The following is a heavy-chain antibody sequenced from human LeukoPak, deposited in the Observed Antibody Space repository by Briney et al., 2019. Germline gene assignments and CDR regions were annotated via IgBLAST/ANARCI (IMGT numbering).Heavy chain of an antibody. J-gene: IGHJ4*02. Sequence: PSGTLSLTCAVSGGSIRSSNWWSWVRQPPGKGLEWIGQIYHSGSTNYNPSLKSRVTISLDKSKNQFSLKLSSVTAADTAVYYCARVGYDSSGYYFRLVYWGQGTLVTVSS. CDR1: GGSIRSSNW. V-gene: IGHV4-4*02. CDR2: IYHSGST. CDR3: ARVGYDSSGYYFRLVY. D-gene: IGHD3-22*01.